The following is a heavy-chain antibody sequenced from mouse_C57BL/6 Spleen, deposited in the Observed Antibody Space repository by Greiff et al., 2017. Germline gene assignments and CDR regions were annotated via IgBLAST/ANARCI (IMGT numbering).Heavy chain of an antibody. CDR3: ARAPLYYGSSYGFAY. CDR1: GYTFTSYW. D-gene: IGHD1-1*01. V-gene: IGHV1-61*01. CDR2: IYPSDSEP. Sequence: QVQLQQPGAELVRPGSSVKLSCKASGYTFTSYWMDWVKQRPGQGLEWIGNIYPSDSEPHYNQQFKDKATLTVDKSSSTAYMQLSSLTSEDSAVDYCARAPLYYGSSYGFAYGGQGTLVTVSA. J-gene: IGHJ3*01.